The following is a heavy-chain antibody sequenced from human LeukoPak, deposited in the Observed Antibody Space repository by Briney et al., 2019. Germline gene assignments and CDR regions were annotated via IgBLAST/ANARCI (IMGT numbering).Heavy chain of an antibody. D-gene: IGHD3-16*01. V-gene: IGHV4-31*03. CDR3: ATTLGIGSSNYYYGMDV. CDR1: GGSISSGGYY. Sequence: SETLSLTCTVSGGSISSGGYYWSWIRQHPGKGLEWIGYIYYSGSTYYNPSLKSRVTISVDTSKNQFSLKLSSVTAADTAVYYCATTLGIGSSNYYYGMDVWGQGTTVTVSS. CDR2: IYYSGST. J-gene: IGHJ6*02.